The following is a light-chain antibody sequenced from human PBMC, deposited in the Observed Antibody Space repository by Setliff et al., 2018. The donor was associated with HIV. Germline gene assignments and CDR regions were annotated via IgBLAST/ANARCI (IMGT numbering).Light chain of an antibody. Sequence: QSALAQPRSVSGSPGQSVTFSCTGSSSDIGTYNYVSCYQQYPGKAPKLLIYDVTRRPSGVPDRFSGSKSGATASLTISGLQVEDEADYYCCSYAGSYTYIFGSGTKVTVL. CDR3: CSYAGSYTYI. J-gene: IGLJ1*01. V-gene: IGLV2-11*01. CDR1: SSDIGTYNY. CDR2: DVT.